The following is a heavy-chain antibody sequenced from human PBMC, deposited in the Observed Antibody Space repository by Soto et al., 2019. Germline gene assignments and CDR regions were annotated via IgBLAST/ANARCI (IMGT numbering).Heavy chain of an antibody. CDR3: ARVNFDCWSRHYPNAFDI. J-gene: IGHJ3*02. CDR2: IYYSGST. Sequence: SETLSLTCTVSGGSISSSSYYWGWIRQPPGKGLEWIGSIYYSGSTYYNPSLKSRVTISVDTSKNQFSLKLSSVTAADTAVYYCARVNFDCWSRHYPNAFDIRGQGTMVTVSS. V-gene: IGHV4-39*01. D-gene: IGHD3-3*01. CDR1: GGSISSSSYY.